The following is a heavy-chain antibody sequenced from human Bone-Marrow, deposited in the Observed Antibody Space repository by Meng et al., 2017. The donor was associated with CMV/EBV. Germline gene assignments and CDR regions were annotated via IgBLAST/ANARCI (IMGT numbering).Heavy chain of an antibody. CDR2: IKEDGSEK. CDR3: ARVPVDTTFFIQEDYFDY. CDR1: GFTVSTNY. Sequence: GESLKISCAVTGFTVSTNYMSWVRQAPGKGLEWVANIKEDGSEKYYVDSVKGRFTISRDNAKNSLYLQMNSLRVDDTAVYYCARVPVDTTFFIQEDYFDYWGQGTLVTVYS. V-gene: IGHV3-7*01. J-gene: IGHJ4*02. D-gene: IGHD3-3*01.